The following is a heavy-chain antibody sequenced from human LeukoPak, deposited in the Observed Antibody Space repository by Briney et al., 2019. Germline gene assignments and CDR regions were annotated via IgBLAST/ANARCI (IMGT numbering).Heavy chain of an antibody. CDR2: IYHSGST. J-gene: IGHJ4*02. CDR1: GGSISSSNW. Sequence: SETLSLTCAASGGSISSSNWWSWVRQPPGKGLEWIGEIYHSGSTNYNPSLKSRVTISVDKSKNQFSLKLSSVTAADTAVYYCARVGYYDSSGYSIGDYWGQGTLVTVSS. CDR3: ARVGYYDSSGYSIGDY. V-gene: IGHV4-4*02. D-gene: IGHD3-22*01.